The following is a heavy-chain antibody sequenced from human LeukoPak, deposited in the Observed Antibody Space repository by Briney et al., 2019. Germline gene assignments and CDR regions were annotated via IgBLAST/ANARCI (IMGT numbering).Heavy chain of an antibody. CDR1: GGSISSYY. J-gene: IGHJ4*02. CDR3: ARSEPEWLPYYFDY. Sequence: SETLSLTCTVSGGSISSYYWSWIRQPPGKGLEWIGYIYYSGSTNYNPSLKSRVTISVDMSKNQFSLKLSSVTAADTAVYYCARSEPEWLPYYFDYWGQGTLVTVSS. V-gene: IGHV4-59*01. CDR2: IYYSGST. D-gene: IGHD5-24*01.